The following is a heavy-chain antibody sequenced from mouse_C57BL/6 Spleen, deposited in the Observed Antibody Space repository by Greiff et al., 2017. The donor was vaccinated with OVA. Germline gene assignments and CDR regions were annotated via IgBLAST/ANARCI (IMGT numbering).Heavy chain of an antibody. Sequence: QVQLQQSGPELVKPGASVKISCKASGYAFSSSWMNWVKQRPGKGLEWIGRIYPGDGDTNYNGKFKGKATLTADKSSSTAYMQLSSLTSEDSAVYFCASPGRWRYFDVWGTGTTVTVSS. CDR3: ASPGRWRYFDV. D-gene: IGHD1-1*01. J-gene: IGHJ1*03. CDR2: IYPGDGDT. CDR1: GYAFSSSW. V-gene: IGHV1-82*01.